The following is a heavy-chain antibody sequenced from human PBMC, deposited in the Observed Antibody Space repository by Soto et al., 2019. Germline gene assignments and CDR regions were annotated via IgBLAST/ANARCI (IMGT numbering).Heavy chain of an antibody. J-gene: IGHJ5*02. CDR1: GYTFTSYG. V-gene: IGHV1-18*01. D-gene: IGHD2-15*01. CDR2: ISAYNGNT. Sequence: ASVKVSCKASGYTFTSYGISWVRQAPGQGLEWMGWISAYNGNTNYAQKLQGRVTMTTDTSTSTAYMELRSLRSDDTAVYYCATVSPGYCSGGSCYSPHWFDPWGQGTLVTVSS. CDR3: ATVSPGYCSGGSCYSPHWFDP.